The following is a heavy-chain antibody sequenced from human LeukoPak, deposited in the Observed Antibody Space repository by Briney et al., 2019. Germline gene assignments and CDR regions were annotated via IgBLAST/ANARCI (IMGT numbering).Heavy chain of an antibody. CDR1: GFTFSSYG. J-gene: IGHJ4*02. D-gene: IGHD2-8*01. V-gene: IGHV3-30*19. Sequence: GGSLRLSCAASGFTFSSYGMHWVRQAPGKGLEWVAVISYDGINKNYADSVKGRFTISRDNSRNTLYLLMNSLGPEDPAVYYCARDNNADYWGQGTLVTVSS. CDR3: ARDNNADY. CDR2: ISYDGINK.